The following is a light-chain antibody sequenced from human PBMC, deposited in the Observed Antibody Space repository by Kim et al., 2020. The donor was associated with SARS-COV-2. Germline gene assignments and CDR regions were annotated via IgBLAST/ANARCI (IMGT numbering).Light chain of an antibody. CDR1: QTISTY. CDR2: AAS. V-gene: IGKV1-39*01. CDR3: QQSYRTPRT. Sequence: ASVGDRITITCRAGQTISTYLNWYQQKPGKAPKLLISAASTLHAGVSSRFSGSGSGTDFTLTINSLQPEDFATYYCQQSYRTPRTFGQGTKVDIK. J-gene: IGKJ1*01.